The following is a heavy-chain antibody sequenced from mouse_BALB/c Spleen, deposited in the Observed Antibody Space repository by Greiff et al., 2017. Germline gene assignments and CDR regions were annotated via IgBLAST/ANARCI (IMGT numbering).Heavy chain of an antibody. CDR3: AMSMITSYAMDY. V-gene: IGHV1S81*02. CDR2: INPSNGRT. D-gene: IGHD2-4*01. J-gene: IGHJ4*01. CDR1: GYTFTSYW. Sequence: QVQLQQPGAELVKPGASVKLSCKASGYTFTSYWMHWVKQRPGQGLEWIGEINPSNGRTNYNEKFKSKATLTVDKSSSTAYMQLSSLTSEDSAVYYCAMSMITSYAMDYWGQGTSVTVSS.